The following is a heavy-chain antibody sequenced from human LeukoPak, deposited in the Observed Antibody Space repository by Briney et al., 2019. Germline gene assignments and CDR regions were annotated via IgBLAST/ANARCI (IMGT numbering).Heavy chain of an antibody. V-gene: IGHV5-51*01. CDR3: ARRRGTVAGYYYGMDV. Sequence: LGESLKISCKGSGYSFNSYYIAWVRQMPGKGLGWMGIIYPGDSDTRYSPSFQGQVTMSADKSNTTAYLQWSSLKASDTAMYYCARRRGTVAGYYYGMDVWGQGTTVTVSS. CDR1: GYSFNSYY. D-gene: IGHD6-19*01. J-gene: IGHJ6*02. CDR2: IYPGDSDT.